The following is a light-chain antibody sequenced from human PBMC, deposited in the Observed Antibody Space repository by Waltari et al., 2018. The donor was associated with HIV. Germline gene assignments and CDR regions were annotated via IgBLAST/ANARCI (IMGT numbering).Light chain of an antibody. Sequence: DVVMTQSPLYLPVTLGQQDSITCRSSQSMVKSGEPTFMQWYHQRPGQSPRRLIYQVSNRDSGVPDRFSGSGSGTDFTLKISRVEAEDVGIYYCMQGAHWPFTFGPGTIVDIK. CDR1: QSMVKSGEPTF. J-gene: IGKJ3*01. CDR3: MQGAHWPFT. CDR2: QVS. V-gene: IGKV2-30*01.